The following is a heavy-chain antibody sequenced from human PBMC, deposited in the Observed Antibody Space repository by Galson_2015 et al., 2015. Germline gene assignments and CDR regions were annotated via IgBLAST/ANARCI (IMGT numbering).Heavy chain of an antibody. V-gene: IGHV3-30*03. D-gene: IGHD3-10*01. CDR2: ISYDGSDK. CDR3: ARDVGSYSNGGIDY. CDR1: GFTFSSYG. J-gene: IGHJ4*02. Sequence: SMRLSCAASGFTFSSYGMHWVRQAPGKGVEWVAVISYDGSDKYYADSVKGRFTISRDNSKNTLYLQMNSLRVEETAVYYCARDVGSYSNGGIDYWGQGTLVTVSS.